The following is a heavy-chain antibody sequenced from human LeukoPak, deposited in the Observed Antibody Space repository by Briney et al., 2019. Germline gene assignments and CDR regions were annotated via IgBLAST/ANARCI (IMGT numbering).Heavy chain of an antibody. D-gene: IGHD6-13*01. J-gene: IGHJ4*02. CDR2: ISSSSSYI. CDR3: ARDPRGGDSSSWTFDY. Sequence: PGGSLRLSCAASGFTFSSYSMNWVRQAPGKGLEWVSSISSSSSYIYYADSVKGRFTISRDNAKNSLYLQMNSLRAEDTALYYCARDPRGGDSSSWTFDYWGQGTLVTVSS. CDR1: GFTFSSYS. V-gene: IGHV3-21*04.